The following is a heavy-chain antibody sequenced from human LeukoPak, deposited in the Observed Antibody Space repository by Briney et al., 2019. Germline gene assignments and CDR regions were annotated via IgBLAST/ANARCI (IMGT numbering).Heavy chain of an antibody. CDR3: ARDGGWYGEGGFDY. J-gene: IGHJ4*02. CDR1: GFTFSSYT. Sequence: GGSLRLSCAASGFTFSSYTMSWVRQAPGKGLEWVSAISGSGGSTYYADSVKGRFTISRDNAKNSLYLQMNSLRAEDTAVYYCARDGGWYGEGGFDYWGQGTLVTVSS. CDR2: ISGSGGST. D-gene: IGHD6-19*01. V-gene: IGHV3-23*01.